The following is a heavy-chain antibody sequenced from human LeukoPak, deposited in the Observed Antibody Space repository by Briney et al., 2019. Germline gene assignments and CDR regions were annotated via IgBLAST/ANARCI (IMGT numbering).Heavy chain of an antibody. Sequence: AASVKVSCKASGYTFTSYDFNWVRQVTGQRPEWMGWMSPNSGDTGYAQKFQDRVTMTRNTSISTAYMELSSLRFDDTAVYYCARGPPNWGYDYWGPGTLVTVSS. CDR3: ARGPPNWGYDY. CDR2: MSPNSGDT. J-gene: IGHJ4*02. D-gene: IGHD7-27*01. V-gene: IGHV1-8*01. CDR1: GYTFTSYD.